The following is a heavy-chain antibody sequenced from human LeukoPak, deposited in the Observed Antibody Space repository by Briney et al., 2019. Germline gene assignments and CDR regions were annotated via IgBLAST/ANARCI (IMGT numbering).Heavy chain of an antibody. CDR2: ISSSGSTI. CDR3: ARKQYYDFWSGYYEGRRYFDY. J-gene: IGHJ4*02. Sequence: PGGSLRLSCAASGFTFSGYYMSWIRQAPGMGLEWVSYISSSGSTIYYADSVKGRFTISRDNAKNSLYLQMNSLRAEDTAVYYCARKQYYDFWSGYYEGRRYFDYWGQGTLVTVSS. CDR1: GFTFSGYY. V-gene: IGHV3-11*01. D-gene: IGHD3-3*01.